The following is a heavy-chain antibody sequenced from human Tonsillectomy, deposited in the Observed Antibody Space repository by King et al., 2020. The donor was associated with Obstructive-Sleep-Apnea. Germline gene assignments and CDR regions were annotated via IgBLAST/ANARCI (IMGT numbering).Heavy chain of an antibody. Sequence: VQLQESGPGLVKPSETLSLTCTVSGYSISSGYYWGWIRQPPGKGLEWIGSIYHSGSAYYNPSLKSRVTLSVDTSKNQFSLKLSSVTAADTAVYYCARVAREEWLLRYYYYYYGMDVWGQGTTVTVSS. CDR3: ARVAREEWLLRYYYYYYGMDV. CDR2: IYHSGSA. CDR1: GYSISSGYY. J-gene: IGHJ6*02. D-gene: IGHD3-3*01. V-gene: IGHV4-38-2*02.